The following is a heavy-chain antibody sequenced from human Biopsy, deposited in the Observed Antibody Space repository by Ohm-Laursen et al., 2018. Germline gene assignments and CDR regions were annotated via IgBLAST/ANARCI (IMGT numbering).Heavy chain of an antibody. CDR1: GYTFTTYY. J-gene: IGHJ4*02. CDR3: VLASFDY. CDR2: INPGGNST. V-gene: IGHV1-46*01. Sequence: GASVKVSCNASGYTFTTYYIHWVRQAPGQGLEWMGIINPGGNSTAYTQNFQGRVIMTWDTSTTTVYMELSSLRSEDTAVYYCVLASFDYWGQGTLVTVPS.